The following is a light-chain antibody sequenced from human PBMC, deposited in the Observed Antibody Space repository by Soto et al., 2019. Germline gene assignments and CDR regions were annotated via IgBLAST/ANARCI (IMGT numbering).Light chain of an antibody. J-gene: IGKJ2*01. CDR2: GAS. V-gene: IGKV3-20*01. CDR1: QSVSNND. Sequence: EIVLTQSPDTLSLSPGERATVSCRASQSVSNNDLAWYQQRPGQAPRLVLYGASTRPTGIPDRFSGSGSGIECTLTISRLEPEDFAVYYCHHNSRSRPYTFGQGTKLDIK. CDR3: HHNSRSRPYT.